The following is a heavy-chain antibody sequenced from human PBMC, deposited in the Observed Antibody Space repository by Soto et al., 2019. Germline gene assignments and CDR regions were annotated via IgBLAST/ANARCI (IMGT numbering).Heavy chain of an antibody. Sequence: QVQLQESGPGLVKPSQTLSLTCTVSGGSISSGGYYWSWIRQHPGKGLEWIGYIYYSGSTYYNPSLKSRVNISVDTSKNQFSLKLSSVTAADTAVYYCARSYDSSGHPWFDPWGQGTLVTVSS. J-gene: IGHJ5*02. D-gene: IGHD3-22*01. V-gene: IGHV4-31*03. CDR3: ARSYDSSGHPWFDP. CDR2: IYYSGST. CDR1: GGSISSGGYY.